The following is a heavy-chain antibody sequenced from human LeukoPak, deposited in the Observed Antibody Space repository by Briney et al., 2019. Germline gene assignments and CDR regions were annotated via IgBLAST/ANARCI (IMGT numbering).Heavy chain of an antibody. D-gene: IGHD6-13*01. CDR1: GGSISSYY. J-gene: IGHJ4*02. V-gene: IGHV4-59*08. CDR3: ARLAEPGIGDFDY. CDR2: IYYSGST. Sequence: PSETLSLTCTVSGGSISSYYWSWIRQPPGKGLGWIGYIYYSGSTNYNPSLKSRVTISVDTSKNQFSLKLSSVTAADTAVYYCARLAEPGIGDFDYWGQGTLVTVSS.